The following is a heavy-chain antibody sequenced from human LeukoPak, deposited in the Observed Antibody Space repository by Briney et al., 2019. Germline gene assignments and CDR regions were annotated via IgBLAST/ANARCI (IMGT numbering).Heavy chain of an antibody. CDR3: ARSYYGSGSYYNWFDP. J-gene: IGHJ5*02. Sequence: SETLSLTCVVSGGSLSGSFSSYFWTWIRQPPGKGLEWSGEINRRGNTNYNPSLKSRVTMSVDTSKNDLSLELTSLTAADTAVYYCARSYYGSGSYYNWFDPWGQGTLVTVSS. V-gene: IGHV4-34*01. D-gene: IGHD3-10*01. CDR2: INRRGNT. CDR1: GGSLSGSFSSYF.